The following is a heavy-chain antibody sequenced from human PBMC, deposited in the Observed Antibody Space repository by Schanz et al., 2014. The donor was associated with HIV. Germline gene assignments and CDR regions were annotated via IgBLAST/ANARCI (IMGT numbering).Heavy chain of an antibody. CDR1: GYTLRELS. J-gene: IGHJ3*02. V-gene: IGHV1-69*01. CDR2: IIPIFGTT. Sequence: QVQLVQSGAEVKKPGASVKVSCKVSGYTLRELSVHWVRQAPGQGLEWMGGIIPIFGTTNYAQKFQGRVTITADESTSTAYMELSSLRSEDTAVYYCASGRFDTVIWWGDAFLIWGRGTMVTVSS. D-gene: IGHD5-18*01. CDR3: ASGRFDTVIWWGDAFLI.